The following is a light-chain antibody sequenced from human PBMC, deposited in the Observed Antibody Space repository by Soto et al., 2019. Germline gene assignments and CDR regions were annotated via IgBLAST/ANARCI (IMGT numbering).Light chain of an antibody. CDR3: QQYGSSPPWT. V-gene: IGKV3-20*01. J-gene: IGKJ1*01. Sequence: EIVMTQSPATLSVSPGERATLSCWASQSVSSNLAWYQHKPGQAPRLLIYGASSRATGIPDRFSGSGSGTDFTLTISRLEPEDFAVYYCQQYGSSPPWTFGQGTKVDIK. CDR1: QSVSSN. CDR2: GAS.